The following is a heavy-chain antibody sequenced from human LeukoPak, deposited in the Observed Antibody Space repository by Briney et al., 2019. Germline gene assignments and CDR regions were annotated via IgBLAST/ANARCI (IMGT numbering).Heavy chain of an antibody. CDR1: GFTFSSYS. CDR2: ISSSSSYI. V-gene: IGHV3-21*01. CDR3: ARDIVRDDILTGYYLFDY. D-gene: IGHD3-9*01. J-gene: IGHJ4*02. Sequence: GGSLRLSCAASGFTFSSYSMNWVRQAPGKGPEWVSSISSSSSYIYYADSVKGRFTISRDNAKISLHLQMNSLRAEDTAVYYCARDIVRDDILTGYYLFDYWGQGTLVTVSS.